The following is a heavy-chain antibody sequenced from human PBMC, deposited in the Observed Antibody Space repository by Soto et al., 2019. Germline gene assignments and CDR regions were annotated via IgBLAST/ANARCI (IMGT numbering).Heavy chain of an antibody. Sequence: QVQLQESGPGLVKPSETLSLTCTVSGGSISSYYWSWIRQPPGKGLEWIGYIYYSGSTNYNPSLKSRFTISVDKSKNPCSLKLSSVTAADAAVYYCAILWGWSVDYWGQGTLVTVSS. CDR1: GGSISSYY. CDR2: IYYSGST. CDR3: AILWGWSVDY. D-gene: IGHD3-16*01. V-gene: IGHV4-59*08. J-gene: IGHJ4*02.